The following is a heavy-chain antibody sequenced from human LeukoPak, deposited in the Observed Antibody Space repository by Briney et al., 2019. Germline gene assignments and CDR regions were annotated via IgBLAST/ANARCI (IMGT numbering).Heavy chain of an antibody. D-gene: IGHD6-19*01. Sequence: PGGSLRLSCAASGFTFDDYAMHWVRQAPGKGLGWVSGISWNSGSIGYADSVKGRFTISRDNAKNSLYLQMNSLSAEDTALYYCAKDTTWDSSGWFYGMDVWGQGTTVTVSS. J-gene: IGHJ6*02. CDR2: ISWNSGSI. CDR3: AKDTTWDSSGWFYGMDV. CDR1: GFTFDDYA. V-gene: IGHV3-9*01.